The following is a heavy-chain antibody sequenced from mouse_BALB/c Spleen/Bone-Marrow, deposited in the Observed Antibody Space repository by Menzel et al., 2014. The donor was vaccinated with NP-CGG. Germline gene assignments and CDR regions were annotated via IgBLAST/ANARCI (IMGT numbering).Heavy chain of an antibody. D-gene: IGHD2-14*01. J-gene: IGHJ4*01. CDR2: MYYSGTI. CDR3: ARDRYGYAMDY. V-gene: IGHV3-5*02. CDR1: DISITTGNYR. Sequence: EVKLVESGPGLVKPSQTVSLSCTVTDISITTGNYRWSWIRQFPGNKLEWIGYMYYSGTITYNPSLTSRTTITRDTSKNQVFLEMNPLTAEDTATYFCARDRYGYAMDYWGQGTSVTGSS.